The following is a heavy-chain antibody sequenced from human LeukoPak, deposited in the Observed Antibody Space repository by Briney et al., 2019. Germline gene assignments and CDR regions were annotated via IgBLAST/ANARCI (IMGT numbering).Heavy chain of an antibody. Sequence: GESLRISCHASGYXFTSFWISWVRQMPGKGLEWMGRIDPSDSYTNYSPSFQGHVTISADKPISTAYLQWSSLKASDTAMYYCARHVIYRIDPWGQGTLVTVSS. V-gene: IGHV5-10-1*01. D-gene: IGHD1-26*01. CDR3: ARHVIYRIDP. J-gene: IGHJ5*02. CDR1: GYXFTSFW. CDR2: IDPSDSYT.